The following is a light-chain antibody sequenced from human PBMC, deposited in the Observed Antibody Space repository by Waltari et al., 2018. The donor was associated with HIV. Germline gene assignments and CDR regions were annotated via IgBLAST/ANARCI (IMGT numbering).Light chain of an antibody. Sequence: QSVLTQPPSASGTPGQRVAISCSGISSNIGSNYVYWYQPLPGTAPKVLIYRSNQRPSGVPDRFSGSKSGTSASLAISALRSEDEADYYCATWDDSLSGPVFGGGTKLTVL. CDR2: RSN. CDR3: ATWDDSLSGPV. CDR1: SSNIGSNY. V-gene: IGLV1-47*01. J-gene: IGLJ3*02.